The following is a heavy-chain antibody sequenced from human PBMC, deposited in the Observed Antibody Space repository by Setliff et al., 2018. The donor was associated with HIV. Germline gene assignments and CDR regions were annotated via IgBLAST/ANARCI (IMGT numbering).Heavy chain of an antibody. CDR2: INPKCGAT. CDR1: GYRFTDFY. CDR3: ARGAGSLAIDPPSFDYYFDY. Sequence: ASVKVSCKSFGYRFTDFYVNWVRQAPGQGLAWVGWINPKCGATKNAHMLQGQVTMTRYTSISTVYMELSSLRSDDTALYFCARGAGSLAIDPPSFDYYFDYWGQGTPVTVSS. J-gene: IGHJ4*02. V-gene: IGHV1-2*02. D-gene: IGHD3-9*01.